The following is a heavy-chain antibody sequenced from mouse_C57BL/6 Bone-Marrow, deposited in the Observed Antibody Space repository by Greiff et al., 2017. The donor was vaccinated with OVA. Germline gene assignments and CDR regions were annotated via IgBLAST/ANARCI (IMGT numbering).Heavy chain of an antibody. J-gene: IGHJ3*01. D-gene: IGHD1-1*01. CDR3: ARLLYYYGSSGFAY. V-gene: IGHV1-82*01. CDR1: GYAFSSSW. CDR2: IYPGDGDT. Sequence: VQLQQSGPELVKPGASVKISCKASGYAFSSSWMNWVKQRPGKGLEWIGRIYPGDGDTNYNGKFKGKATLTAEKSSSTAYMQLSSLTSEDSAVYFCARLLYYYGSSGFAYWGQGTLVTVSA.